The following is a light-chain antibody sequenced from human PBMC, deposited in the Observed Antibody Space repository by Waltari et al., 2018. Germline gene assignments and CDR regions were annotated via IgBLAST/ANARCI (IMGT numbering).Light chain of an antibody. Sequence: QSALTQPASASGSRGQSITISCTGTSSDIGGYNVVSWYQHHPGKAPKLFIYGISNRPSEVAMLFSGSNSGISASLSISGLQAEDESYYYCSSYTSNVVFGGGTKLTVL. V-gene: IGLV2-23*02. CDR2: GIS. CDR1: SSDIGGYNV. J-gene: IGLJ2*01. CDR3: SSYTSNVV.